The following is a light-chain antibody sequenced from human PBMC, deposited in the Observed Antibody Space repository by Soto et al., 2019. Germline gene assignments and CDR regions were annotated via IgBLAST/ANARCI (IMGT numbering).Light chain of an antibody. J-gene: IGKJ2*01. Sequence: EIVLTQSPGTLSLSPGERATLSCRASQSVSSSYLAWYQQKPGQAPRLLIYGASSRGTGIPDRFSGSGSGTDFTLTISRLEPEDFAVYYCQQYGSSPLTFGQGTKLEIK. CDR2: GAS. CDR1: QSVSSSY. CDR3: QQYGSSPLT. V-gene: IGKV3-20*01.